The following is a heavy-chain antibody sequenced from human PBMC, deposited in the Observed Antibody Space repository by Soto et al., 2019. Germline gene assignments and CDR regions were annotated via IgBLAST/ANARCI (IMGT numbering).Heavy chain of an antibody. CDR3: ARILRYSSSSYYYYGMDV. J-gene: IGHJ6*02. Sequence: QVQLVQSGAEVKKPGASVKVSCKASGYTFTSYGISWVRQAPGQGLEWMGWISAYNGNTNYAQKLQGRVTMTTDTSTSTADMELRSLRSDDTAVYYCARILRYSSSSYYYYGMDVWGQGTTVTVSS. V-gene: IGHV1-18*01. D-gene: IGHD6-6*01. CDR1: GYTFTSYG. CDR2: ISAYNGNT.